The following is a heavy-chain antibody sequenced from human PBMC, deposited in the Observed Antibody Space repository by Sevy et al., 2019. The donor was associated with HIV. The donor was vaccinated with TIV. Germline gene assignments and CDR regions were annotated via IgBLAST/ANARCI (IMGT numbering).Heavy chain of an antibody. D-gene: IGHD6-25*01. CDR2: ISYDGSNK. CDR1: GFTFSSYA. V-gene: IGHV3-30-3*01. CDR3: ARDLAADGYYYYGMDV. J-gene: IGHJ6*02. Sequence: GSLRLSCAASGFTFSSYAMHWVRQAPGKGLEWVAVISYDGSNKYYADSVKGRFTISRDNSKNTLYLQMNSLRAEDTAVYYCARDLAADGYYYYGMDVWGQGTTVTVSS.